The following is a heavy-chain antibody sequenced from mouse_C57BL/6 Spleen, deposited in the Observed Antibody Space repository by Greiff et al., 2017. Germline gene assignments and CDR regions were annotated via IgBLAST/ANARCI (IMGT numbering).Heavy chain of an antibody. D-gene: IGHD2-3*01. Sequence: VQLQQSGAELVRPGTSVKVSCKASGYAFTNYLIEWVKQRPGQGLEWIGVINPGSGGTNYNEKFKGKATLTAYKSSSTAYMQLSSLTAEDSAVYFCAREENYDGYYGPFDYWGQGTTRTDSS. CDR1: GYAFTNYL. CDR2: INPGSGGT. J-gene: IGHJ2*01. CDR3: AREENYDGYYGPFDY. V-gene: IGHV1-54*01.